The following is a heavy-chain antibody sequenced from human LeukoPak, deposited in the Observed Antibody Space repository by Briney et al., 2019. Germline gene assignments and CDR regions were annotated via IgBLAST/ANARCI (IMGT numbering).Heavy chain of an antibody. CDR3: VRGLGDVPMGEDY. V-gene: IGHV1-2*02. D-gene: IGHD3-16*01. CDR2: INPDTCGT. Sequence: ASVNVSCKASGYSFIAYYIHWLRQLPGQAFDGMGWINPDTCGTVYARKFQGRVTMPRDMSITNAYMDVTRLTSDDTAVYYCVRGLGDVPMGEDYWGQGTLVTVSS. CDR1: GYSFIAYY. J-gene: IGHJ4*02.